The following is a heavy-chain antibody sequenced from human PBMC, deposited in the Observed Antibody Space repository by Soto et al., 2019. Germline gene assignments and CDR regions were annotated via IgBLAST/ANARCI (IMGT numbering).Heavy chain of an antibody. J-gene: IGHJ6*02. Sequence: PGESLKISCKGSGYSFTSYWIGWVRQMPGKGLEWMGIIYPGDSDTRYSPSFQGQVTISADKSISTAYLQWSSLKASDTAMYYCARSQTTYYDFWSGYPPNDYYYYYGMDVWGQGTTVTVSS. CDR1: GYSFTSYW. D-gene: IGHD3-3*01. CDR3: ARSQTTYYDFWSGYPPNDYYYYYGMDV. CDR2: IYPGDSDT. V-gene: IGHV5-51*01.